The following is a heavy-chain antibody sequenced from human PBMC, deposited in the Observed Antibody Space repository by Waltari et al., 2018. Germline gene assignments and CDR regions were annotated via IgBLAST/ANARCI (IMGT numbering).Heavy chain of an antibody. V-gene: IGHV4-4*07. CDR3: ARDWGTTYYYDSSAKKGAFDI. CDR1: GGSIISYY. D-gene: IGHD3-22*01. J-gene: IGHJ3*02. CDR2: IYTSGST. Sequence: QVQLQESGPGLVKPSETLSLTCTVSGGSIISYYWSWIRLPAGTGLEWIGRIYTSGSTNYNPSLKSRVTMSVDTSKNQFSLKLSSVTAADTAVYYCARDWGTTYYYDSSAKKGAFDIWGQGTMVTVSS.